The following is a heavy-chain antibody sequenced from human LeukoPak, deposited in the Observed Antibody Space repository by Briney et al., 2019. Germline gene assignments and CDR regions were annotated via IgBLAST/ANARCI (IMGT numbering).Heavy chain of an antibody. Sequence: SETLFLNCAVYGGVFSGFFWGWIRQPPGEGVGWVWGINHSGSTNYNPSLKSRVTISVDTSKNQFSLKLSSVTAADTAVYYCARVPRLYCSSTSCYYYYYYMDVWGKGTTVTVSS. CDR2: INHSGST. J-gene: IGHJ6*03. D-gene: IGHD2-2*01. V-gene: IGHV4-34*01. CDR3: ARVPRLYCSSTSCYYYYYYMDV. CDR1: GGVFSGFF.